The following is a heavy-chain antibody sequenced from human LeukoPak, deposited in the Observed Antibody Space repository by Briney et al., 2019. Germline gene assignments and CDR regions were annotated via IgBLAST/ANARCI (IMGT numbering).Heavy chain of an antibody. CDR1: GYTFTSYA. J-gene: IGHJ6*02. D-gene: IGHD2-2*01. V-gene: IGHV1-3*01. CDR3: ARAPIVVVPAATETYYYGMDV. Sequence: ASVKVSCTASGYTFTSYAMHWVRQAPGQRLEWMGWINAGTGNTKYSQKFQGRVTITRDTSASTAYMELNSLRSEDTAVYYCARAPIVVVPAATETYYYGMDVWGQGTTVTVSS. CDR2: INAGTGNT.